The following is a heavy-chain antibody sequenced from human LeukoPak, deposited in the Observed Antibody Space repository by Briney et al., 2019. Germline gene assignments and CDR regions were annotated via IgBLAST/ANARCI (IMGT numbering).Heavy chain of an antibody. CDR1: GGSFSGYY. J-gene: IGHJ6*03. V-gene: IGHV4-4*09. CDR2: IYPSGST. CDR3: ARRVLGYCRGGSCYGLSYYMDV. Sequence: SETLPLTCTVSGGSFSGYYWSWVRRPPGTGLEWIGYIYPSGSTNYNPSLKSRVAISADMSMNQFSLKLRSVTAADTAVYFCARRVLGYCRGGSCYGLSYYMDVWGEGTTVTVSS. D-gene: IGHD2-15*01.